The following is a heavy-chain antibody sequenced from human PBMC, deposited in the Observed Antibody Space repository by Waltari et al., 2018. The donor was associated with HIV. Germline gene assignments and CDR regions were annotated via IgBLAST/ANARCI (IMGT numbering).Heavy chain of an antibody. CDR3: AKDSSQVHWFGESLAL. V-gene: IGHV3-30*18. CDR1: GPSFGSND. J-gene: IGHJ4*02. CDR2: ISYDGIKK. Sequence: QEQLVESGGGVVQPGDVLRLSCAASGPSFGSNDMHWVRQAPGKGLEWVAVISYDGIKKYYGDSLRGRFIISRDNSKKTLYLQLNTLRLEDTAIYFCAKDSSQVHWFGESLALWGQGTLVIVSS. D-gene: IGHD3-10*01.